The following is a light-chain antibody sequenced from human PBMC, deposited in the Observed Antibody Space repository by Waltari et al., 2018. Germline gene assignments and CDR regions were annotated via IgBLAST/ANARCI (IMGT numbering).Light chain of an antibody. Sequence: DIVMTQSPDSLAVSLGERATINCKSSQSVLYSSNNKNYLAWYQQKPGQPPKLLIYWASTRESGVPDRFSGSGSGTDFTLTISSLQAEDVAVYYCQQYYSTSGWTFGPGTKVEIK. CDR2: WAS. J-gene: IGKJ1*01. V-gene: IGKV4-1*01. CDR1: QSVLYSSNNKNY. CDR3: QQYYSTSGWT.